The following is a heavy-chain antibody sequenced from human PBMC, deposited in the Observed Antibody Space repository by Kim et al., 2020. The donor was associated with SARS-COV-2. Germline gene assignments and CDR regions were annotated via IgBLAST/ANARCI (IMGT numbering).Heavy chain of an antibody. V-gene: IGHV4-39*01. CDR3: ARHEMPSTMWWIDS. Sequence: SETLSLTCSVSGVSISSTTYYWAWIRQSPGKGLEWVGSVFHSGTTYYHPSLRSRVTISIDKSKNQLSLNLGSVTAADTAVYYCARHEMPSTMWWIDSWGQGTLVTVSS. CDR1: GVSISSTTYY. CDR2: VFHSGTT. D-gene: IGHD5-12*01. J-gene: IGHJ5*01.